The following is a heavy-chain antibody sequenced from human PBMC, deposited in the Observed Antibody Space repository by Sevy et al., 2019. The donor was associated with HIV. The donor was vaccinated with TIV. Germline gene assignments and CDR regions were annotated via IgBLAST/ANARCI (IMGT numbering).Heavy chain of an antibody. CDR1: GFTFSSYA. CDR2: ISYDGSNK. V-gene: IGHV3-30*04. CDR3: ARDQVGTTMIVGVIGGWFDP. D-gene: IGHD3-22*01. Sequence: GGSLRLSCAASGFTFSSYAMHWVRQAPGKGLEWVAAISYDGSNKYYADSVKGRFTISRDNSKNTLYLQMNSLRAEDTAVYYGARDQVGTTMIVGVIGGWFDPWGQGTLVTVSS. J-gene: IGHJ5*02.